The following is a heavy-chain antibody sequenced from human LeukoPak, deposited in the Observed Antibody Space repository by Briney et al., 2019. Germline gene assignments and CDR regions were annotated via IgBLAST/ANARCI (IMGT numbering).Heavy chain of an antibody. CDR1: GGSISSSSHY. V-gene: IGHV4-39*07. Sequence: SETLSLTCTVSGGSISSSSHYWGWIRQPPGKGLEWIGSIYYSGSTYYNPSLKSRVTISVDTSKNQFSLKLSSVTAADTAVYYCARAPAARGYYYYYMDVWGKGTTVTVSS. CDR3: ARAPAARGYYYYYMDV. J-gene: IGHJ6*03. D-gene: IGHD6-6*01. CDR2: IYYSGST.